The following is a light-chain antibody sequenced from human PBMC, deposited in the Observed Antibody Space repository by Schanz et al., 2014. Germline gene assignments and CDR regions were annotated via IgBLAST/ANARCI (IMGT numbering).Light chain of an antibody. CDR2: GVS. V-gene: IGKV3-20*01. CDR1: QSVSSSY. CDR3: QHYGSSPDT. J-gene: IGKJ5*01. Sequence: EIVLTQSPGTLSLSPGERATLSCRASQSVSSSYLAWYQQKPGQAPRLLIYGVSSRATGIPDSFSGSGSGTDFTLTISRLEPEDFAVYYCQHYGSSPDTFGQGTRLELK.